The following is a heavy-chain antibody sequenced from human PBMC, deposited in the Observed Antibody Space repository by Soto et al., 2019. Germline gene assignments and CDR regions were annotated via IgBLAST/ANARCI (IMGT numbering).Heavy chain of an antibody. CDR3: ARDPPPTIFGVVPSGWFDP. V-gene: IGHV3-21*01. D-gene: IGHD3-3*01. CDR1: GFTFSSYS. CDR2: ISSSSSYI. Sequence: GGSLRLSCAASGFTFSSYSMNWVRQAPGKGLEWVSSISSSSSYIYYADSVKGRFTISRDNAKNSLYLQMNSLRADDTAVYYCARDPPPTIFGVVPSGWFDPWGQGTLVTVSS. J-gene: IGHJ5*02.